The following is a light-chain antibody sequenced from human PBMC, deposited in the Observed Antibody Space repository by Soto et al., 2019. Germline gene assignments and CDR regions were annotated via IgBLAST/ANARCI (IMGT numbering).Light chain of an antibody. V-gene: IGKV3-15*01. J-gene: IGKJ1*01. CDR2: GAS. CDR3: QQYYNWPRT. CDR1: QSVSSN. Sequence: EIVMTQSPATLSVSPGERATLSCRASQSVSSNLAWYQHKPGQAPRLLIYGASTRATGIPARFSGSGSGTEFTLTINSLQSEDFAVYYCQQYYNWPRTFGQGTKVEIK.